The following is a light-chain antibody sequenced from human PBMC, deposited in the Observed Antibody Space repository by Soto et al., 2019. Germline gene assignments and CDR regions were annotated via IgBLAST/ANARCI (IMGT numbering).Light chain of an antibody. J-gene: IGKJ1*01. CDR3: QHRSNWPSWT. V-gene: IGKV3D-20*02. CDR2: GAS. Sequence: EIVLTQSPGTLSLSPGERATLSCRASQSVSNSYLAWYQHKPGQAPRLLIYGASSRATGIPDRFSGSGSGTDFTLTISSLETEDLAVYYCQHRSNWPSWTFGAGTKVDIK. CDR1: QSVSNSY.